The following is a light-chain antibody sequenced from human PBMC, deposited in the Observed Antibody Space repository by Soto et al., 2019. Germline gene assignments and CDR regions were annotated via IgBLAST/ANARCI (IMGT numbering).Light chain of an antibody. CDR2: GAS. Sequence: EIVLTQSPGTVSLSPGESATLSCRASQSLGSNYLAWYQQKPGQAPRLLIYGASSRATGIPDRFSGSGSGTDFTLTISRLEPEEVAVFDCHQCDSSPWTVGQLTKVAIK. CDR3: HQCDSSPWT. CDR1: QSLGSNY. V-gene: IGKV3-20*01. J-gene: IGKJ1*01.